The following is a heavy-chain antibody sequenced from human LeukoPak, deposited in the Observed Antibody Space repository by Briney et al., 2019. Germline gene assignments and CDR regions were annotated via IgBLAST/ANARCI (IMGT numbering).Heavy chain of an antibody. D-gene: IGHD4-11*01. CDR1: GGSISSYY. J-gene: IGHJ6*04. CDR2: IYYSGST. CDR3: ARQALTTSYYYAMDV. V-gene: IGHV4-59*01. Sequence: SETLSLTCTVSGGSISSYYWSWLRQPPGKGLEWIGYIYYSGSTNYNPSLKSRVTISVDTSKNQFSLKLSSETAADTAVYYCARQALTTSYYYAMDVWGKGTTVTVSS.